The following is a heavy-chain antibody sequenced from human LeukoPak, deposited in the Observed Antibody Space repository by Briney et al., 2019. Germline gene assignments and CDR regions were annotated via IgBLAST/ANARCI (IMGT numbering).Heavy chain of an antibody. CDR1: GGSFSGYY. Sequence: SETLSLTCAVYGGSFSGYYWSWIRQPAGKGLEWIGRIYTSGSTNYNPSLKSRVTMSVDTSKNQFSLKLSSVTAADTAVYYCAREGRGGYEYYFDYWGQGTLVTVSS. J-gene: IGHJ4*02. D-gene: IGHD5-12*01. V-gene: IGHV4-4*07. CDR2: IYTSGST. CDR3: AREGRGGYEYYFDY.